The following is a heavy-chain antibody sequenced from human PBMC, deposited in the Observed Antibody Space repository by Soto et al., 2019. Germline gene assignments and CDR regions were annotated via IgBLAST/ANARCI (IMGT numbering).Heavy chain of an antibody. D-gene: IGHD3-3*01. CDR3: ARGHYDVWSGWDYYYGMDV. CDR2: ISSSSSYI. Sequence: TGGSLRLSCAASGFTFSSYSMNWVRPAPGKGLEWVSSISSSSSYIYYADAVKGRFTISRDNAKNSLYLQMNSLRAEDTAVYYCARGHYDVWSGWDYYYGMDVWGQGTTVTVSS. CDR1: GFTFSSYS. V-gene: IGHV3-21*01. J-gene: IGHJ6*02.